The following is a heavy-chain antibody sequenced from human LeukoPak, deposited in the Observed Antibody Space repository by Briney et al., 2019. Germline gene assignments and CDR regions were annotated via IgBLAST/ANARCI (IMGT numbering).Heavy chain of an antibody. CDR3: ARGRSKNYSLTWGSNY. J-gene: IGHJ4*02. CDR1: GYTSTTYE. Sequence: ASVKVSCKASGYTSTTYEISWVRQAPGQGLEWLGWISAYNGKTNYAQNFQGRVTMTTDTSTSTAYMELRSLRSDDTAVYYCARGRSKNYSLTWGSNYWGQGTLVTVSS. CDR2: ISAYNGKT. D-gene: IGHD2-15*01. V-gene: IGHV1-18*01.